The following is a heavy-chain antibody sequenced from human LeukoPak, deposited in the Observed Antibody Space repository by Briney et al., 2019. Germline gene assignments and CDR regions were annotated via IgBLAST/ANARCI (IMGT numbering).Heavy chain of an antibody. CDR2: INHSGST. Sequence: SETLSLTCAVYGGSFSGYYWSWIRQPPVKGLEWIGEINHSGSTNYNPSLKSRGTISVDTSKNQFSLKLSSVTAADTAVYYCAIIAAAGKSSGWFDPWGQGTLVTVSS. J-gene: IGHJ5*02. V-gene: IGHV4-34*01. D-gene: IGHD6-13*01. CDR1: GGSFSGYY. CDR3: AIIAAAGKSSGWFDP.